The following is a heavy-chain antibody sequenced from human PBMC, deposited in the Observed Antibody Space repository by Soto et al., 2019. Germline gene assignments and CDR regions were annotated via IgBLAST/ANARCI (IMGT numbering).Heavy chain of an antibody. J-gene: IGHJ6*02. D-gene: IGHD3-10*01. V-gene: IGHV1-69*02. CDR1: GGTFSSYT. Sequence: QVQLVQSGAEVKKPGSSVKVSCKASGGTFSSYTISWVRQAPGQGLEWMGRIIPILGIANYAQKFQGRGTINRDKSTSTAYMELSSLRSEDTAVYYCARFRGSYGMDVWGQGTTVTVSS. CDR2: IIPILGIA. CDR3: ARFRGSYGMDV.